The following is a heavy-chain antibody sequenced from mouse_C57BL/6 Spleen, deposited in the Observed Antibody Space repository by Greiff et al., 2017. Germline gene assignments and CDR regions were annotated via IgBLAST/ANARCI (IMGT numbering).Heavy chain of an antibody. Sequence: DVKLVESGGGLVKPGGSLKLSCAASGFTFSDYGMHWVRQAPEKGLEWVAYISSGSSTIYYADTVKGRFTISRDNAKNTLFLQMTSLRSEDTAMYYCARRDHSDMDYWGQGTSVTVSS. CDR1: GFTFSDYG. CDR2: ISSGSSTI. D-gene: IGHD3-3*01. J-gene: IGHJ4*01. V-gene: IGHV5-17*01. CDR3: ARRDHSDMDY.